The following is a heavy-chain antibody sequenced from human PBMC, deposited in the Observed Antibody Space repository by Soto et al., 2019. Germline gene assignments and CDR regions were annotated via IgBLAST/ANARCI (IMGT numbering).Heavy chain of an antibody. CDR1: GCSLSTCGVG. CDR3: TYRPCRGARCFSFSLSGMDV. V-gene: IGHV2-5*02. J-gene: IGHJ6*02. CDR2: IYWDDDK. Sequence: SGPKPVNPTQTRTLTCTFSGCSLSTCGVGVAWLRQHPGKALEWLALIYWDDDKRYRPSLESRLTITKDTSKNQVVLTMTNMDSVDTATYYCTYRPCRGARCFSFSLSGMDVWGQ. D-gene: IGHD1-26*01.